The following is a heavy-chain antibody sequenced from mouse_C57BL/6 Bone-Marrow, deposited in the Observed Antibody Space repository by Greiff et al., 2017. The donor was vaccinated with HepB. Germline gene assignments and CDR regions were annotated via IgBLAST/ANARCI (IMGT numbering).Heavy chain of an antibody. CDR2: INPNNGGT. V-gene: IGHV1-26*01. Sequence: EVQLQQSGPELVKPGASVKISCKASGYTFTDYYMNWVKQSHGKSLEWIGDINPNNGGTSYNQKFKGKATLTVDKSSSTAYMELRSLTSEDSAVYYCAKIYDGYQGGFAYWGQGTLSLSLQ. CDR3: AKIYDGYQGGFAY. CDR1: GYTFTDYY. D-gene: IGHD2-3*01. J-gene: IGHJ3*01.